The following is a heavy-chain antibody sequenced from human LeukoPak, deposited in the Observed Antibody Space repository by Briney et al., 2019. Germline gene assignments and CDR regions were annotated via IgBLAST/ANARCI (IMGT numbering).Heavy chain of an antibody. CDR1: GYTFTDYY. J-gene: IGHJ3*02. D-gene: IGHD5-24*01. V-gene: IGHV1-2*06. Sequence: ASVKVSCKASGYTFTDYYMHWLRQAPGQGLEWMGRINPNTGASASTQKFQGRVTLTRDTSSSTAYMELTRLTADDTAVYYCARGRGDGYPPEAFDIWGQGTMVTVSS. CDR2: INPNTGAS. CDR3: ARGRGDGYPPEAFDI.